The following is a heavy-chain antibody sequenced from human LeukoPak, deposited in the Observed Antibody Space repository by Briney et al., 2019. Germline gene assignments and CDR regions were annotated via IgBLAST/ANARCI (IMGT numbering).Heavy chain of an antibody. V-gene: IGHV4-59*08. CDR1: GGSISNNY. CDR3: ARAGSAYSLDY. J-gene: IGHJ4*02. D-gene: IGHD3-22*01. Sequence: SETLSLTCTVSGGSISNNYWSWLRQPPGKGLEWIGYIYYSGSTNYNPSLKSRVLISVDTSRNQFSLKLTSVTAADTAVYYCARAGSAYSLDYWGQGTLVTVSS. CDR2: IYYSGST.